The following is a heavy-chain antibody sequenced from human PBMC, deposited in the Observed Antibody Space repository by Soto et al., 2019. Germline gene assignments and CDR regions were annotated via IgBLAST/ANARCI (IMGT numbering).Heavy chain of an antibody. Sequence: ESGGGLVQPGRSLRLSCGASGFTFDDYAMHWVRQAPGKGLEWVSGISWNSGNIGYADSVKGRFTISRDNAKDSLYLQMNSLRAEDTALYYCAKERMSGGRRFYFDSWGQGTLVTVSS. V-gene: IGHV3-9*01. D-gene: IGHD2-15*01. CDR3: AKERMSGGRRFYFDS. J-gene: IGHJ4*02. CDR1: GFTFDDYA. CDR2: ISWNSGNI.